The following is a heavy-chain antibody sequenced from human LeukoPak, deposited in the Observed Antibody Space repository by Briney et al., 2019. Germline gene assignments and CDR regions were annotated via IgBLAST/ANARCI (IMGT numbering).Heavy chain of an antibody. CDR1: GFAFSNAW. Sequence: GGSLRLSCAASGFAFSNAWMSWVRQAPGKGLEWVGRIKSKTDGGTADYAAPVKGRFTISRDDSKNTLFVQMNSLKTDDTAVYCSPPDDTPLAYCGGDCYFSPFDYWGQGTLVTVSS. CDR3: PPDDTPLAYCGGDCYFSPFDY. J-gene: IGHJ4*02. V-gene: IGHV3-15*01. CDR2: IKSKTDGGTA. D-gene: IGHD2-21*02.